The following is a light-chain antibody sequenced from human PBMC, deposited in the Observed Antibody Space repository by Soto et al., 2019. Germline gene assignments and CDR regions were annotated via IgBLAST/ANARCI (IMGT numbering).Light chain of an antibody. Sequence: QSALTQPASVSGSPGQSITISCTGTSSDVGGYNYVSWYQQHPGKAPKVMIYEVSNRPSGVSNRFSGSKSGNTASLTISGLQAEDKADYYCSSYTTSSTLVVFGTGTKLTVL. J-gene: IGLJ1*01. CDR2: EVS. CDR3: SSYTTSSTLVV. CDR1: SSDVGGYNY. V-gene: IGLV2-14*01.